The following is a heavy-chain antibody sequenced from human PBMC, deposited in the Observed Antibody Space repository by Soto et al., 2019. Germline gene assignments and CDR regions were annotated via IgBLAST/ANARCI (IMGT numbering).Heavy chain of an antibody. D-gene: IGHD2-15*01. CDR2: ISSSSSYI. CDR3: ARDPRGYCSGGSSC. Sequence: EVQLVESGGGLVKPGGSLRLSCEASGFTFSSYSMNWVGQAPGKGLEWVSSISSSSSYIYYADSVKGRFTISRDNAKNSLYLQMNSLRAEDTAVYYCARDPRGYCSGGSSCWGQGTLVTVSS. CDR1: GFTFSSYS. V-gene: IGHV3-21*01. J-gene: IGHJ4*02.